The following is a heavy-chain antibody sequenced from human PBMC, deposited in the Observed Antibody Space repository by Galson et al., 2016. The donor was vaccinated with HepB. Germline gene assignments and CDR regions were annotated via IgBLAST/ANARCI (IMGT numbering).Heavy chain of an antibody. J-gene: IGHJ4*02. V-gene: IGHV1-18*01. CDR3: ARDGRDSTGYEPQPWDY. CDR2: ISVYNGTR. D-gene: IGHD3-22*01. CDR1: GYTFTSYG. Sequence: SVKVSCKASGYTFTSYGISWVRQAPGQGLEWMGWISVYNGTRNYAQKVQGRVIMTTDTSTSTAYLELRSLRYDDTTMYYCARDGRDSTGYEPQPWDYWGQGTLVTVYS.